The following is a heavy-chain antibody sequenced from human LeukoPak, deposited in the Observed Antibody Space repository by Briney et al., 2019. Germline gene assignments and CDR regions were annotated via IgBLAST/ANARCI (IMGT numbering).Heavy chain of an antibody. J-gene: IGHJ4*02. CDR3: AKGVEGATASGYY. CDR1: GFTFGHYA. CDR2: ISGSGGST. D-gene: IGHD1-26*01. Sequence: PGGSLRLSCAASGFTFGHYAMSWVRQAPGKGLEWVSAISGSGGSTYYADSVKGRFTISRDNSKNTLYLQMNSLRAEDTAVYYCAKGVEGATASGYYWGQGTLVTVSS. V-gene: IGHV3-23*01.